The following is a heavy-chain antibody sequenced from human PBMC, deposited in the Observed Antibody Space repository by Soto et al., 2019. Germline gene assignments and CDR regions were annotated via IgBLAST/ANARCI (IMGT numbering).Heavy chain of an antibody. J-gene: IGHJ6*03. V-gene: IGHV1-8*01. CDR2: MNPNSGNT. Sequence: GASVKVSCKASGYTFTSYDINWVRQATGQGLEWMGWMNPNSGNTGYAQKFQGRVTMTRNTSISTAYMELSSLRSEDTAVYYCARGLKNRGSTRYYYYCYYMDVWGKGTTVTVSS. CDR3: ARGLKNRGSTRYYYYCYYMDV. CDR1: GYTFTSYD. D-gene: IGHD2-2*01.